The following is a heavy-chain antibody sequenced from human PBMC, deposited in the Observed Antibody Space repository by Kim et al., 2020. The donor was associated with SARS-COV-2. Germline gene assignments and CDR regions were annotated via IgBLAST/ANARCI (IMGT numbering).Heavy chain of an antibody. CDR1: GFTFSSYG. Sequence: GGSLRLSCAASGFTFSSYGMHWVRQAPGKGLEWVAVISYDGSNKYYADSVKGRFTISRDNSKNTLYLQMNSLRAEDTAVYYCAKEKWELPWLDYWGQGTLVTVSS. J-gene: IGHJ4*02. V-gene: IGHV3-30*18. CDR2: ISYDGSNK. CDR3: AKEKWELPWLDY. D-gene: IGHD1-26*01.